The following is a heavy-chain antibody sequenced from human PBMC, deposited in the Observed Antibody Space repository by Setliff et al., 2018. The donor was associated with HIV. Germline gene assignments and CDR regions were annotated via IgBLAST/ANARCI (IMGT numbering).Heavy chain of an antibody. CDR1: GFTFSSYW. V-gene: IGHV3-30*02. D-gene: IGHD4-17*01. CDR3: VKDGDYRNGDYDAFDI. J-gene: IGHJ3*02. Sequence: GGSLRLSCAASGFTFSSYWMHWVRQAPGKGLEWVTFINYDDNYEYYADSVKGRFTISRDNSKSTVDLQMTSLTAEDTAVYYCVKDGDYRNGDYDAFDIWGQGTMVTVSS. CDR2: INYDDNYE.